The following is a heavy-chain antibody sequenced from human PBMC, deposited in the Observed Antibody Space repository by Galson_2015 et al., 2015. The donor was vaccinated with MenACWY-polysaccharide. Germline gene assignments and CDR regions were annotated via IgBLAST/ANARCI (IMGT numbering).Heavy chain of an antibody. D-gene: IGHD2-15*01. CDR2: IQYDGTNK. CDR1: GIRFSGSG. V-gene: IGHV3-33*01. Sequence: SLRLSCAASGIRFSGSGMHWVRQAPGKGLEWVAVIQYDGTNKVYADSVNGRFTISRDNSRNTLYLEMNSLRAEDTAVYYCAREGSRIVFHAFDTWGQGTMVTVSS. CDR3: AREGSRIVFHAFDT. J-gene: IGHJ3*02.